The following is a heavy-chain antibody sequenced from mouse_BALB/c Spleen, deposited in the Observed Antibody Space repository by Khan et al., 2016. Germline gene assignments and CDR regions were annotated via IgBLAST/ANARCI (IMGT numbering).Heavy chain of an antibody. J-gene: IGHJ2*01. V-gene: IGHV14-3*02. Sequence: VQLQQSGAELVKPGASVKLSCTVSGFNIKDTYMHWVKQRPEQGLEWIGRIDPANGNTKYDPKFQGKATITADTSSNTAYLQLSSLASEDTAGYYCARRYGNYGEDYFNDWGQGTTHTVSS. CDR3: ARRYGNYGEDYFND. CDR1: GFNIKDTY. CDR2: IDPANGNT. D-gene: IGHD2-10*02.